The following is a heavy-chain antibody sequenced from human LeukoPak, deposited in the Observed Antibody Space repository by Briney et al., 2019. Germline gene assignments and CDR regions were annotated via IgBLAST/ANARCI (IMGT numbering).Heavy chain of an antibody. CDR3: AKDFGGSYRTGYYYFYGMDV. J-gene: IGHJ6*02. Sequence: PGGSLRLSCAAFGFTFDDYAMHWVRQAPGKSLEWVSLIGGDGDNTYYADSVKGRFTISRDNSKNSMYLQMNSLRTEDTAFYYCAKDFGGSYRTGYYYFYGMDVWGQGTTVTVSS. CDR1: GFTFDDYA. D-gene: IGHD1-26*01. CDR2: IGGDGDNT. V-gene: IGHV3-43*02.